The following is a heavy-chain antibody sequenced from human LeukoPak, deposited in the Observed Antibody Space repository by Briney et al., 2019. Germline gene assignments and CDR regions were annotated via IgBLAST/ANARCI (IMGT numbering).Heavy chain of an antibody. Sequence: SETLSLTCAVYGGSFSGYYWSWIRQPPGKGLEWIGEINHSGSTNYNPSLKSRVTISVDTSKNQFSLKLSSVTAADTAVYYCARRFPRYCSGGSCYRPAFDIWGQGTMVTVSS. V-gene: IGHV4-34*01. CDR3: ARRFPRYCSGGSCYRPAFDI. CDR2: INHSGST. CDR1: GGSFSGYY. J-gene: IGHJ3*02. D-gene: IGHD2-15*01.